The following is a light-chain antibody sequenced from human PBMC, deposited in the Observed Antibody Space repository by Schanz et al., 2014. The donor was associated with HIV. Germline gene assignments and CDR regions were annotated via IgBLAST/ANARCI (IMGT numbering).Light chain of an antibody. V-gene: IGLV1-40*01. CDR3: QSYDSSLRASV. CDR2: GNN. J-gene: IGLJ3*02. CDR1: SSNIGARYD. Sequence: QSVLTQPPSVSGAPGQRVTISCTGSSSNIGARYDVHWYQQLPGDAPKLLIYGNNNRPSGVPDRFSASRSGTSASLAITGLQAEDEADYYCQSYDSSLRASVFGGGTKLTVL.